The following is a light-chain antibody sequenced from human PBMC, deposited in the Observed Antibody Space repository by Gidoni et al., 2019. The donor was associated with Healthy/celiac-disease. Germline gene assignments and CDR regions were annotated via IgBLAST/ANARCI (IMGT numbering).Light chain of an antibody. Sequence: DIVMTQSPLSLPVTPGEPASISCRSSQSLLHSNGYNYLDWYLQKPGQSPQLLIYLGSNRASGVPDRFSGSGSGTDFTLKISRVEAEDVGVYYCMQALQTPFTCXPXTKVDIK. V-gene: IGKV2-28*01. CDR1: QSLLHSNGYNY. J-gene: IGKJ3*01. CDR2: LGS. CDR3: MQALQTPFT.